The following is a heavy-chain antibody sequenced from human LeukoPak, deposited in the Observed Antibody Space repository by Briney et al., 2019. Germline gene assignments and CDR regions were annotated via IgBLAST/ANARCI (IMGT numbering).Heavy chain of an antibody. D-gene: IGHD5-24*01. J-gene: IGHJ3*02. CDR3: ARDTRDGYRDAFDI. CDR1: GGSINSYY. V-gene: IGHV4-59*01. Sequence: PSETLSLTCTVSGGSINSYYWNWIRQPPGKGLEWIGYVYSSGSTNYGPSLKSRVTISVDTSRSQFSLKLNSVTAADTAVYYCARDTRDGYRDAFDIWGQGTVVSVSS. CDR2: VYSSGST.